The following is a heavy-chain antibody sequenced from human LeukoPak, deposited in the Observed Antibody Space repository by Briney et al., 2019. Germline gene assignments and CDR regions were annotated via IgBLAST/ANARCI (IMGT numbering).Heavy chain of an antibody. CDR1: GGSISSYY. J-gene: IGHJ3*02. V-gene: IGHV4-59*12. D-gene: IGHD3-22*01. CDR3: ARLHDSSGYYYDAFDI. CDR2: IYYSGST. Sequence: PSETLSLTCTVSGGSISSYYWSWIRQPPGKGLEWIGYIYYSGSTNYNPSLKSRVTISVDTSKNQFSLKLSSVTAADTAVYYCARLHDSSGYYYDAFDIWGQGTMVTVSS.